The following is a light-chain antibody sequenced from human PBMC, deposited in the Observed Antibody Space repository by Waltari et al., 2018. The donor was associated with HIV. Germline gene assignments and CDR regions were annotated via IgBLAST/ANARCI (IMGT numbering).Light chain of an antibody. CDR2: GAS. V-gene: IGKV3-20*01. CDR3: QQSET. J-gene: IGKJ1*01. Sequence: EIVMTQSPATLSVFPGERATLSCRASQSVSSSYLAWYQQKSGQAPRLLIYGASSRATGIPDRFSGSGSGTEFTLTIARLEPEDFAVYYCQQSETFGQGTRVEIK. CDR1: QSVSSSY.